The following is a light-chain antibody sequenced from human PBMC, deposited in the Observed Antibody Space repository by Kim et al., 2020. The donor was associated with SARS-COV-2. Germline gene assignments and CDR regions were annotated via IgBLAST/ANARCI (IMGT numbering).Light chain of an antibody. V-gene: IGKV3-20*01. CDR3: HQYATAPLT. J-gene: IGKJ4*01. CDR1: QTVGSKY. Sequence: PEERATLSCRASQTVGSKYLAWYQQKPGQAPRLLIYGSSTRATGISDRFSGSGSGTDFALTISRLEPEDFAVYYCHQYATAPLTFGGVTKVDIK. CDR2: GSS.